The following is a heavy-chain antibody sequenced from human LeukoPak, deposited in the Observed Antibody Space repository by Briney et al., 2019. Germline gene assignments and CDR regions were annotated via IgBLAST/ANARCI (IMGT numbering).Heavy chain of an antibody. CDR2: IDPNSGDT. D-gene: IGHD3-16*02. J-gene: IGHJ4*02. Sequence: GASVKVSCKASGYTFTSYGISWVRQAPGQGLEWVGWIDPNSGDTNYAQKFQGRATMTRDTSINTAYMDLTRLRSDDTAVYFCARRSSVVSSLYYWGQGTLVTVSS. CDR1: GYTFTSYG. V-gene: IGHV1-2*02. CDR3: ARRSSVVSSLYY.